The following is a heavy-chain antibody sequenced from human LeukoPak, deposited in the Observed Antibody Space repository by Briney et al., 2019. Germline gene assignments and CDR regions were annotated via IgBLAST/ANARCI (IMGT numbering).Heavy chain of an antibody. V-gene: IGHV4-38-2*01. CDR1: GYSISSGFF. CDR2: IYHSGST. Sequence: PSETLSLTCAVSGYSISSGFFWGWIRQPPGKGLEWIGSIYHSGSTYYNPSLKSRVTISVDTSKNQFSLQLRFVTAADTAVFYCARLLTGTNPNNWFDPWGQGTLVTVSS. CDR3: ARLLTGTNPNNWFDP. J-gene: IGHJ5*02. D-gene: IGHD1-7*01.